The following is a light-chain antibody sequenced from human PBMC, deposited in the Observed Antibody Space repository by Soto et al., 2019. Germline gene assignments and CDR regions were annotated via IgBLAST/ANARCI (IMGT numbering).Light chain of an antibody. J-gene: IGKJ1*01. V-gene: IGKV4-1*01. CDR1: QSVLHSSHNKNY. CDR3: QHYYTTPRT. Sequence: DIVMTQSPASLAVSLGERATINCKSSQSVLHSSHNKNYLAWYQQKPGQPPKLLIYWASTRKSGVPDRFSGSGSGTDFTLTISSLQAEDVAVYYCQHYYTTPRTFGQGTKVEIK. CDR2: WAS.